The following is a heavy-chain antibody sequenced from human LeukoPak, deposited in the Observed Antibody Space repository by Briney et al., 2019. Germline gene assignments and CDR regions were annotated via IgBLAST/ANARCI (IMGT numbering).Heavy chain of an antibody. D-gene: IGHD1-26*01. CDR1: GFTFSNCD. V-gene: IGHV3-23*01. CDR2: VSGSGDST. Sequence: SGGSLRLSCAASGFTFSNCDMTWVRQTPGKGLEWVSGVSGSGDSTYYTDSVKGRFTISRDNSKNTLYLQMDSLRDEDTAFYYCALSHGSSSLGRWFDPWGQGTLVTVSS. CDR3: ALSHGSSSLGRWFDP. J-gene: IGHJ5*02.